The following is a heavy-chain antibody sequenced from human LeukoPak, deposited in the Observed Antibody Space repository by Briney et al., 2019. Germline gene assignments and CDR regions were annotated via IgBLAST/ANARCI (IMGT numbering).Heavy chain of an antibody. V-gene: IGHV3-48*01. CDR2: IGTSTSTI. CDR1: GFTFSTYS. D-gene: IGHD6-13*01. Sequence: GGSLRLSCAASGFTFSTYSMNWVRQAPGKGLEWVSYIGTSTSTIYYADSVKGRFSISRDNSNNTLYLQMNSLRAEDAAVYYCAKSTSSWERVDYWGQGTLVTVSS. CDR3: AKSTSSWERVDY. J-gene: IGHJ4*02.